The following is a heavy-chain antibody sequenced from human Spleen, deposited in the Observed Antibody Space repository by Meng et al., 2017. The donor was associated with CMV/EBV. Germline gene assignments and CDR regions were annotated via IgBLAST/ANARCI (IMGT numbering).Heavy chain of an antibody. CDR1: GYNFTGYY. V-gene: IGHV1-2*02. CDR2: INPDSGGT. CDR3: AREGVRVVAPSNWFDP. J-gene: IGHJ5*02. D-gene: IGHD2-2*01. Sequence: KASGYNFTGYYMHWVRQAPGQGLEWMGWINPDSGGTNYAQKFQGRVTMTRDTSITTAYMELSRLRSDDTAVYYCAREGVRVVAPSNWFDPWGQGTLVTVS.